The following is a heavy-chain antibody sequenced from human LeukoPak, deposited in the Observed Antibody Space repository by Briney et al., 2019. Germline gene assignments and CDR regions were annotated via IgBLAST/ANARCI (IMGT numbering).Heavy chain of an antibody. J-gene: IGHJ4*02. CDR3: AKDRVGATER. CDR2: ISYDASNK. V-gene: IGHV3-30*18. CDR1: GFTFSIYS. D-gene: IGHD1-26*01. Sequence: PGGSLRLSCAASGFTFSIYSMHWVRQAPGKGLEWVAVISYDASNKYYADSVKGRFTISRDNSKNTLYLQMNSLRAEDTAVYYCAKDRVGATERWGQGTLVTVSS.